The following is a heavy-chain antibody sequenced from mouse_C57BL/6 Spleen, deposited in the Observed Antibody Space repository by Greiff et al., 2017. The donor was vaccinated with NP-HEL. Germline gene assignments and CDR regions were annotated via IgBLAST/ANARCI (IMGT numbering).Heavy chain of an antibody. CDR2: ISSGSSTT. CDR3: ARRMVTTDLDY. V-gene: IGHV5-17*01. Sequence: EVQLVESGGGLVKPGGSLKLSCAASGFTFSDYGMHWVRQAPEKGLEWVAYISSGSSTTYYADTVKGRFTISRDKTTNTLFLKMTSLRSEDTAMYYCARRMVTTDLDYWGKGTLVTVSA. CDR1: GFTFSDYG. D-gene: IGHD2-2*01. J-gene: IGHJ3*01.